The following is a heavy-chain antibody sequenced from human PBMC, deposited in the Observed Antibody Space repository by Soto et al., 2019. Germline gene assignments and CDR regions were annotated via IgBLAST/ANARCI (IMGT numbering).Heavy chain of an antibody. CDR1: GYTLTRFC. D-gene: IGHD3-3*01. Sequence: ASAEASCTASGYTLTRFCISMVRQAPGKGLEWMGWISAYNGNTNYAQKLQGRVTMTTDTSTSTAYMELRSLRSDDTAVYFCSRVNYDFWSGYSPPFHSWGQGTLVPVSS. V-gene: IGHV1-18*04. CDR2: ISAYNGNT. J-gene: IGHJ4*02. CDR3: SRVNYDFWSGYSPPFHS.